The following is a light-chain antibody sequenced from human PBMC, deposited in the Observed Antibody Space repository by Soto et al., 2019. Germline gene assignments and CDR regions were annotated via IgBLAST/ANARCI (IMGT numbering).Light chain of an antibody. CDR3: QQYNNWPYT. J-gene: IGKJ5*01. CDR2: GAS. CDR1: QTVSGS. Sequence: ENVLTQSPGTLSLSPGERATLSCRASQTVSGSYVAWYQQKPGQAPRLLIYGASTRATGIPARFSGSGSGTEFTLTISSLQSEDFAVYYCQQYNNWPYTFGQGTRLEIK. V-gene: IGKV3-15*01.